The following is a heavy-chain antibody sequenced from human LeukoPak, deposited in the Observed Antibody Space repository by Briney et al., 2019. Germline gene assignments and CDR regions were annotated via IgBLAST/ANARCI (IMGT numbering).Heavy chain of an antibody. CDR2: VYYTGST. J-gene: IGHJ4*02. CDR1: GGSISSYY. D-gene: IGHD3-10*01. CDR3: ARARDSGSTYFDY. V-gene: IGHV4-59*01. Sequence: PSETLSLTCTVSGGSISSYYWSWIRQSPGKGLEWIGYVYYTGSTNYDPSLKSRVTVSLDKSNNQFSLNMNSVTAADTAAYYCARARDSGSTYFDYWGQGTLVTVSS.